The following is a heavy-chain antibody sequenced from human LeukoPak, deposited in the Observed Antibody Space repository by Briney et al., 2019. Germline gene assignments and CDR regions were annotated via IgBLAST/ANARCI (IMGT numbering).Heavy chain of an antibody. Sequence: GASVKVSCKASGYTFTGYYMHWVRQAPGQGLEWMGRINPNSGGTNYAQKFQGRVTMTRDTSISTAYMELSRLRSADTAVYYCARGRRSGGSCYSDYWGQGTLVTVSS. CDR3: ARGRRSGGSCYSDY. CDR1: GYTFTGYY. CDR2: INPNSGGT. D-gene: IGHD2-15*01. V-gene: IGHV1-2*06. J-gene: IGHJ4*02.